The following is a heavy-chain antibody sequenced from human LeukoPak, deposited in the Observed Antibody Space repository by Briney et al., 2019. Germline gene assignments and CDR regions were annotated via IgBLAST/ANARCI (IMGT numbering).Heavy chain of an antibody. Sequence: SETLSLTCTVSGASVSSGSYYWSWIRQPPGKRLEWIGCIYSIGSTNYNPSLKRRVTISVDTSKNQFSLKLSSLTAADTAVYYCARDLGPIVGATYYDYWGQGTLVTVSS. J-gene: IGHJ4*02. CDR1: GASVSSGSYY. CDR3: ARDLGPIVGATYYDY. D-gene: IGHD1-26*01. CDR2: IYSIGST. V-gene: IGHV4-61*01.